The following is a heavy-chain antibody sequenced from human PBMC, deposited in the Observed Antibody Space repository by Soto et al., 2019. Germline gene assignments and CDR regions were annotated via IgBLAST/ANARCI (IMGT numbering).Heavy chain of an antibody. CDR2: IYHSGST. Sequence: SETLSLTCAVSSGSISSSNWWSWVRQPPGKGLEWIGEIYHSGSTNYNPSLKSRVTISVDKSKNQFSLKLSSVTAADTAVYYCARFLRRLNAFDIWGQGTMVTVSS. V-gene: IGHV4-4*02. J-gene: IGHJ3*02. CDR1: SGSISSSNW. CDR3: ARFLRRLNAFDI.